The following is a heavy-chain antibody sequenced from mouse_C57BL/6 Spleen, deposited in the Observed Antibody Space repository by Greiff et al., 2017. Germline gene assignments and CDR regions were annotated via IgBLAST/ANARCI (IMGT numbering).Heavy chain of an antibody. D-gene: IGHD1-1*01. V-gene: IGHV1-82*01. CDR3: ARGITTVVEGYMDV. Sequence: QVQLQQSGPELVKPGASVKISCKASGYAFSSSWMNWVKQRPGKGLEWIGRIYPGDGDTNYNGKFKGKATLTADKSSSTAYMQLSSLTSEDSAVYFCARGITTVVEGYMDVWGTGTAVTVSS. CDR1: GYAFSSSW. J-gene: IGHJ1*03. CDR2: IYPGDGDT.